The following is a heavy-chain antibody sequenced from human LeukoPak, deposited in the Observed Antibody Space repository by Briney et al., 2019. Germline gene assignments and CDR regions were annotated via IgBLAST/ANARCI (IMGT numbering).Heavy chain of an antibody. V-gene: IGHV4-30-2*01. CDR1: GGSISSGGHS. D-gene: IGHD1-26*01. Sequence: SETLSLTCAVSGGSISSGGHSWSWIRQPPGKGLEWIGYIFHTGSTYYNPSLKRRVTISMDTSKNQFSLKLTSVAAADTAVYYCARGDVGYFDYWGHGSLVTVSS. CDR2: IFHTGST. CDR3: ARGDVGYFDY. J-gene: IGHJ4*01.